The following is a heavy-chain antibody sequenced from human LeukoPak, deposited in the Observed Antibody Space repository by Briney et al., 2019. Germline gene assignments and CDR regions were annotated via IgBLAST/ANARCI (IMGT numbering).Heavy chain of an antibody. CDR3: ARSFPTVGGVINFDY. CDR1: GSTFTGYY. J-gene: IGHJ4*02. D-gene: IGHD3-10*01. CDR2: INPNSGGT. Sequence: ASVTVSCKASGSTFTGYYMHLVRQAPGPGLEWMGRINPNSGGTNYAQMFQGRVTMTRDTSISTAYMELSRLRSDDTAVYYCARSFPTVGGVINFDYWGQGTLVTVSS. V-gene: IGHV1-2*06.